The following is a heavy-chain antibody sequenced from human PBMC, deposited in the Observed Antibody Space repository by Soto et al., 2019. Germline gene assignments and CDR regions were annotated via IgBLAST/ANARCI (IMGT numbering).Heavy chain of an antibody. CDR1: GFTFSSYA. CDR3: AKGPYYYDSSGYFEYFQH. D-gene: IGHD3-22*01. J-gene: IGHJ1*01. V-gene: IGHV3-23*01. Sequence: ESGGGLVQPGGSLRLSCAASGFTFSSYAMSWVRQAPGKGLEWVSAISGSGGSTYYADSVKGRFTISRDNSKNTLYLQMNSLRAEDTAVCYCAKGPYYYDSSGYFEYFQHWGQGTLVTVSS. CDR2: ISGSGGST.